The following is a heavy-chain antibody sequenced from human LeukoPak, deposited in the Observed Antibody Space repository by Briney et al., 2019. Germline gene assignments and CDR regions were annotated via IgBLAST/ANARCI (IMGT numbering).Heavy chain of an antibody. J-gene: IGHJ4*02. V-gene: IGHV5-51*01. CDR3: ARHDPAPDY. Sequence: WMGIIYPGDSDTRYSPSFQGQVTISADKSISTAYLQWSSLKASDTAMYYCARHDPAPDYWGQGTLVTVSS. CDR2: IYPGDSDT.